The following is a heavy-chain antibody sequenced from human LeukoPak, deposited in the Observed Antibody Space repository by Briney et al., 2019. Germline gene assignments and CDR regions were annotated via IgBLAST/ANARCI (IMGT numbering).Heavy chain of an antibody. CDR3: AKAPVTTCSGAYCYPFDY. D-gene: IGHD2-15*01. CDR2: IKQDGSEK. J-gene: IGHJ4*02. CDR1: GFTFSRYW. V-gene: IGHV3-7*01. Sequence: GGSLRLSCAASGFTFSRYWMSWVRQAPGKGPEWVANIKQDGSEKYYVDSVRGRFTISRDNARTSLYLQMNSLRAEDTAVYYCAKAPVTTCSGAYCYPFDYWSQGTLVTVSS.